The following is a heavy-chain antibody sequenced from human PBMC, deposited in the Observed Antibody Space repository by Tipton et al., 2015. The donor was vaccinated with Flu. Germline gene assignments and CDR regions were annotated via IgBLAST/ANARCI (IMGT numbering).Heavy chain of an antibody. Sequence: LRLSCAVSGYSISSGYYRGWIRQPPGRGLEWIGSIYHSGSTYYNPSLKSRVTISVGTSKNQFSLKLSSVTAADTAVYYCARTIVVVSYFDYWGQGTLATVSS. CDR2: IYHSGST. D-gene: IGHD3-22*01. CDR3: ARTIVVVSYFDY. CDR1: GYSISSGYY. V-gene: IGHV4-38-2*01. J-gene: IGHJ4*02.